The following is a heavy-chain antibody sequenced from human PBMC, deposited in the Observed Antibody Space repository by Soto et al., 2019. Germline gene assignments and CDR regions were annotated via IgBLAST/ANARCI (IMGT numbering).Heavy chain of an antibody. J-gene: IGHJ4*02. Sequence: QVQLQESGPGLVKPSQTLTLTCSVSGGSIDTGGFYWSWARQLPGKGLQWIGYIYYTGAAYYNPAPMSSVVISLDTSANQFSLSLTSLTAADTAVYYCASGTFNDISFDSWGQGRLVTVSS. D-gene: IGHD2-21*01. CDR2: IYYTGAA. CDR3: ASGTFNDISFDS. CDR1: GGSIDTGGFY. V-gene: IGHV4-31*03.